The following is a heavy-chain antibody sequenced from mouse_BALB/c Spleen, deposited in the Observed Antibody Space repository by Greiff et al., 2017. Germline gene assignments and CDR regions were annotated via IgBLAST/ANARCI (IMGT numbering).Heavy chain of an antibody. CDR1: GYSITSDYA. D-gene: IGHD1-1*01. Sequence: EVQLQQSGPGLVKPSQSLSLTCTVTGYSITSDYAWNWIRQFPGNKLEWMGYISYSGSTSYNPSLKSRISITRDTSKNQFFLQLNSVTTEDTATYYCARRGYYGSSPYYFDYWGQGTTLTVSS. CDR2: ISYSGST. CDR3: ARRGYYGSSPYYFDY. V-gene: IGHV3-2*02. J-gene: IGHJ2*01.